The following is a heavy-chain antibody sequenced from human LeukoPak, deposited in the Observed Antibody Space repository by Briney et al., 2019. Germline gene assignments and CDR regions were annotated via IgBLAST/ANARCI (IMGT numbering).Heavy chain of an antibody. CDR2: IMESGGGT. Sequence: PGGSLRLSCAASGFTFSNFAMTWVRQAPGKGLEWVSSIMESGGGTFYADSVTGRLTISRDNSKNALYLQLNSPRVDDTAVYYCARGSRATYEYWGQGTLVTVFS. V-gene: IGHV3-23*01. CDR3: ARGSRATYEY. J-gene: IGHJ4*02. CDR1: GFTFSNFA. D-gene: IGHD3-16*01.